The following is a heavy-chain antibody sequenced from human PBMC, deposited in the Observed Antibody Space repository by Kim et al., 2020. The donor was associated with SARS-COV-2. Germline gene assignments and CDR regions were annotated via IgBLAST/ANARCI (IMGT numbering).Heavy chain of an antibody. D-gene: IGHD3-10*01. J-gene: IGHJ5*02. CDR1: GGSFSGYY. CDR2: INHSGST. V-gene: IGHV4-34*01. CDR3: ARLVLWFGESIPGGYNWFDP. Sequence: SQTLSLTCAVYGGSFSGYYWSWIRQPPGKGLEWIGEINHSGSTNYNPSLKSRVTISVDTSKNQFSLKLSSVTAADTAVYYCARLVLWFGESIPGGYNWFDPWGQGTLVTVSS.